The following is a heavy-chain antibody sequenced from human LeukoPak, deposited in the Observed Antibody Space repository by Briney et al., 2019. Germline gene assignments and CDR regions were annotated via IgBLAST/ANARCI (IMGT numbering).Heavy chain of an antibody. Sequence: PSETLSLTCAVYGGSFSGYYWSWIRQPPGKGLEWIGEINHSGSTNYNPSLKSRVTISVDTSKNQFSLKLSSVTAADTAVYYCARGGSITIFGVVQYGWCDPWGQGTLVTVSS. CDR1: GGSFSGYY. V-gene: IGHV4-34*01. CDR3: ARGGSITIFGVVQYGWCDP. J-gene: IGHJ5*02. CDR2: INHSGST. D-gene: IGHD3-3*01.